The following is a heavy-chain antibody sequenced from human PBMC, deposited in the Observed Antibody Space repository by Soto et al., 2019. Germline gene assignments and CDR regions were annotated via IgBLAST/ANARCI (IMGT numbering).Heavy chain of an antibody. Sequence: GGSLRLSCAASGFTFSSYGMHWVRQAPGKGLEWVAVIRYDGSNKYYADSVKGRFTISRDNSKNTLYLQMNSLRAEDTAVYYCARAVPRGSSPLDYWGQGTLVTVSS. J-gene: IGHJ4*02. CDR1: GFTFSSYG. V-gene: IGHV3-33*01. D-gene: IGHD6-6*01. CDR3: ARAVPRGSSPLDY. CDR2: IRYDGSNK.